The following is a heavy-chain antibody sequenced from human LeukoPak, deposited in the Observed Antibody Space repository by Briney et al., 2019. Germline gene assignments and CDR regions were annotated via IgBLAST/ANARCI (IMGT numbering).Heavy chain of an antibody. V-gene: IGHV3-74*01. CDR3: TRADTGRLHGLDI. Sequence: PGGSLRLSCAASRFTFSSYWMHWVRQAPGKGLLWVSRINGEGSSAYYADSVEGRFTISRDNANNTLYLQMNSLRDEDTAVYYCTRADTGRLHGLDIWGQGTRVTVSS. J-gene: IGHJ3*02. CDR2: INGEGSSA. CDR1: RFTFSSYW. D-gene: IGHD5-18*01.